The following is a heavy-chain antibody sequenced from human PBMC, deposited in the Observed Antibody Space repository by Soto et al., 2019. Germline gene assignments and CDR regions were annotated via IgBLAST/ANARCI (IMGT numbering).Heavy chain of an antibody. Sequence: ASETLSLTCAVSSGSISSSNWWSWVRQPPGKGLEWIGEIYHSGSTNYNPSLKSRVTISVDKSKNQFSLKLSSVTAADTAVYYCARVGYDILTGYRNFDYWGQGTLVTVSS. D-gene: IGHD3-9*01. V-gene: IGHV4-4*02. CDR1: SGSISSSNW. J-gene: IGHJ4*02. CDR3: ARVGYDILTGYRNFDY. CDR2: IYHSGST.